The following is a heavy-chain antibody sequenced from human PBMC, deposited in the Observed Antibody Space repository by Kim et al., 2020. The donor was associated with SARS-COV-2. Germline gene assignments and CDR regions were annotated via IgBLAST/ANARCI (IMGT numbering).Heavy chain of an antibody. CDR1: GYTFTNYD. CDR3: ARVRSWSCNEPYYFDY. D-gene: IGHD3-10*01. CDR2: MNPNNAIA. J-gene: IGHJ4*02. Sequence: ASVKVSCKASGYTFTNYDINWVRQATGQGLEWMGWMNPNNAIADYAQKFQGRVTMTRNTSINTAYMELSSLRSEDTAVYYCARVRSWSCNEPYYFDYWGQGTLVTVSS. V-gene: IGHV1-8*01.